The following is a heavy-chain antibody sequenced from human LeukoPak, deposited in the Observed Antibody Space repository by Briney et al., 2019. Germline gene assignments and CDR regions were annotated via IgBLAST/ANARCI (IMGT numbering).Heavy chain of an antibody. Sequence: GGSLRLSCVASGLTVSSNYMSWVRQAPGKGLEWVSVIYSGNNTYYADSVKGRFTISRDNAKNSLYLQMNSLRAEDTAVYYCARVLGYCSSTSCYPYGMDVWGQGTTVTVSS. D-gene: IGHD2-2*01. J-gene: IGHJ6*02. V-gene: IGHV3-66*01. CDR1: GLTVSSNY. CDR2: IYSGNNT. CDR3: ARVLGYCSSTSCYPYGMDV.